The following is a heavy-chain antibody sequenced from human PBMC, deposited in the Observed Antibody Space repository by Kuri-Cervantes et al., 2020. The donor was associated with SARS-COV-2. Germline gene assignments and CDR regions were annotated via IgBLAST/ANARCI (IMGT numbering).Heavy chain of an antibody. V-gene: IGHV3-7*01. D-gene: IGHD3-22*01. CDR1: GFTFSSYW. Sequence: GESLKISCAASGFTFSSYWMSWVRQAPGKGLEWVANIKQDGSEKYYVDSVKGRFTISRDNAKNSLYLQMNSLRAEDTAVYYCARGWITMIAGSWGQGTLVTVSS. CDR3: ARGWITMIAGS. J-gene: IGHJ4*02. CDR2: IKQDGSEK.